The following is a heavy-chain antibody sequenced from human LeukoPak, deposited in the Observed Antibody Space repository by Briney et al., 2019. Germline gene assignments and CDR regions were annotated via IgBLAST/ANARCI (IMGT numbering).Heavy chain of an antibody. CDR1: GGSISSGGYS. J-gene: IGHJ4*02. D-gene: IGHD3-10*01. CDR3: ARDSGGYFDY. CDR2: IYHSGST. V-gene: IGHV4-30-2*01. Sequence: SQTLSLTCAVSGGSISSGGYSWSWIRQPPGKGLEWIGYIYHSGSTYYNPSLKSRVTISVDRSKNQFSLRLSSVTAADTAVYFCARDSGGYFDYWGQGTLVTVSS.